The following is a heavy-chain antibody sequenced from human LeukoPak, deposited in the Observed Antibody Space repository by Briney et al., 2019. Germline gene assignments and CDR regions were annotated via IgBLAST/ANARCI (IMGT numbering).Heavy chain of an antibody. V-gene: IGHV3-30*18. J-gene: IGHJ4*02. CDR3: AKGSDLGFLEWLLEADY. D-gene: IGHD3-3*01. Sequence: PGGSLRLSCAASGFTFSSYGMHWVRQAPGKGLEWVAVISYDGSNNYYADSVKGRFTISRDNSKNTLYLQMNSLRAEDTAVYYCAKGSDLGFLEWLLEADYWGQGTLVTVSS. CDR1: GFTFSSYG. CDR2: ISYDGSNN.